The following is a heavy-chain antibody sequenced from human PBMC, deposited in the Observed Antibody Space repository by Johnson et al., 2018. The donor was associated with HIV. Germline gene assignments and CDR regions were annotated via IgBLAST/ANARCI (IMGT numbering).Heavy chain of an antibody. CDR3: ATCSDQVLLGGDAFDI. Sequence: VQLVASGGGLVQPGRSLRLSCAASGFTFDDYAMHWVRQAPVKGLEWVSGISWNSGSIGYADSVKGRFTISRDNAKNSLYLQMNSLRAEDTALYYCATCSDQVLLGGDAFDIWGQGTMVTVSS. CDR1: GFTFDDYA. D-gene: IGHD3-16*01. V-gene: IGHV3-9*01. J-gene: IGHJ3*02. CDR2: ISWNSGSI.